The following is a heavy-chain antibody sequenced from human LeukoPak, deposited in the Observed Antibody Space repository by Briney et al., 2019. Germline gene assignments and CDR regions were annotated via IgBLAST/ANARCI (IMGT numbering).Heavy chain of an antibody. J-gene: IGHJ6*02. CDR3: ARGLSGNYYYYYAKDV. CDR1: GFTFTSYA. Sequence: GRSLRLSCAASGFTFTSYAMHWVRQAPGKGLEWVAVISYDGSNKYYVESVKGRFTISRDNSKNTLYLQMNSLRTEDTAVYYCARGLSGNYYYYYAKDVWGQGTTVTVSS. V-gene: IGHV3-30-3*01. D-gene: IGHD6-19*01. CDR2: ISYDGSNK.